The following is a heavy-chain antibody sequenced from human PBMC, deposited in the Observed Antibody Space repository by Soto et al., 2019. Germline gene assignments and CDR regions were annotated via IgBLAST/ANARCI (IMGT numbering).Heavy chain of an antibody. CDR1: GFTFSSYS. J-gene: IGHJ4*02. CDR2: ISSGGSTI. CDR3: ARNRIAVAGKYYYDF. D-gene: IGHD6-19*01. V-gene: IGHV3-48*01. Sequence: QSGGSLRLSCAASGFTFSSYSMNWVRQAPGKGLECLSYISSGGSTIYYADSVKGRFTISRDNAKNSLYLQMNSLRAEDTAVYYCARNRIAVAGKYYYDFWGQGSVVTVSS.